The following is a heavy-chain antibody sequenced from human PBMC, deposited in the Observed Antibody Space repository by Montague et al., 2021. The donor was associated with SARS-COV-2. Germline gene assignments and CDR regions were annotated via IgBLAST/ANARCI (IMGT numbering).Heavy chain of an antibody. CDR1: GGSFITYS. D-gene: IGHD3-10*01. CDR3: ARLGDGVVPSPILGVGPYYPYHYVDV. V-gene: IGHV4-34*01. J-gene: IGHJ6*03. Sequence: SETLSLTCAVHGGSFITYSSNSIRQPPGKRLAWIGEIHHGGSTHYNPSLKSRVTISADTSKNQFSLKLTSVAAADTAVYYCARLGDGVVPSPILGVGPYYPYHYVDVWRKWTTVSVS. CDR2: IHHGGST.